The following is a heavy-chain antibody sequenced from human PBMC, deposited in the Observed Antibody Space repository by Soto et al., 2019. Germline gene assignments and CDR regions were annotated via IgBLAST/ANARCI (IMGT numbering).Heavy chain of an antibody. CDR1: GYTFTSYY. V-gene: IGHV1-46*01. Sequence: QVQLVQSGAEVKKPGASVKVSCKASGYTFTSYYMHWVRQAPGQGLEWMGIINPSGGSTSYAQKFQGRVTMTRDTSTSIVYMELSSLRSEDTAVYYCARPHYGDYGYDYWGQGTLVTVSS. D-gene: IGHD4-17*01. CDR2: INPSGGST. J-gene: IGHJ4*02. CDR3: ARPHYGDYGYDY.